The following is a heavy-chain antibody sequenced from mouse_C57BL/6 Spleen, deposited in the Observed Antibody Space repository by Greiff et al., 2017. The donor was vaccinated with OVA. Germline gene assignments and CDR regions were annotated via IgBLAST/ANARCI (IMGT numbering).Heavy chain of an antibody. D-gene: IGHD1-1*01. CDR3: ARNLGYGSTQFAY. J-gene: IGHJ3*01. V-gene: IGHV2-2*01. CDR2: IWSGGST. Sequence: VQLQQSGPGLVQPSQSLSITCPVSGFSLTSYGVHWVRQSPGTGLEWLGLIWSGGSTVYNAALISRLSNSKDTYKSQVFLKMNRLQADDTAIDYCARNLGYGSTQFAYWGQGTLVTVSA. CDR1: GFSLTSYG.